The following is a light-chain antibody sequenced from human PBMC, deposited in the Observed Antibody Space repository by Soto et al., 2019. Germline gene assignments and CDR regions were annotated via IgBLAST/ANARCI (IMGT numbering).Light chain of an antibody. Sequence: DIQMTQSPSTLSASVGDRVTITCRASQSISSWLAWYQQKPGKAPKLLIYKASSLESGVPSRFSGSVSGTEFTLTISSLQPDDFATYYCQQYYSYRTFGQGTKVEIK. V-gene: IGKV1-5*03. CDR2: KAS. CDR1: QSISSW. CDR3: QQYYSYRT. J-gene: IGKJ1*01.